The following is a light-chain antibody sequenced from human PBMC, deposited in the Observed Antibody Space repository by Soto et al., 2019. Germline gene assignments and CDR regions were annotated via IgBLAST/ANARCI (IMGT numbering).Light chain of an antibody. CDR3: CSYTTTASSV. CDR1: STDVGSYDL. Sequence: QSSLTQPASVSGSPGQSITISCTGTSTDVGSYDLVSWYQQHPGKAPKLLIYEDTKRPSGVSYRFSASKSGNTASLTISGLQTEDEADYYCCSYTTTASSVLGSGTKV. V-gene: IGLV2-23*01. CDR2: EDT. J-gene: IGLJ1*01.